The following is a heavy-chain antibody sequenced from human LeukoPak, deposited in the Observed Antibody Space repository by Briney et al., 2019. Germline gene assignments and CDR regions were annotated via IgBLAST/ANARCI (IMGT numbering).Heavy chain of an antibody. CDR2: IDHDGINT. V-gene: IGHV3-74*01. J-gene: IGHJ5*02. D-gene: IGHD6-19*01. CDR3: VRDHSGWSLDP. CDR1: GFTFSTYW. Sequence: AGGSLRLSCATSGFTFSTYWMHWVRQAPGKGLVWVSRIDHDGINTNYADSVKGRFTISRDNAKNSLYLQMNSLRAEDTAVYYCVRDHSGWSLDPWGQGTLVTVSS.